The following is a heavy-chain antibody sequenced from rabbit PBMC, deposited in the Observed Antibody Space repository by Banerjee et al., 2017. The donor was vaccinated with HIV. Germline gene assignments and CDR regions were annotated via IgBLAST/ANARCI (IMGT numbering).Heavy chain of an antibody. V-gene: IGHV1S40*01. J-gene: IGHJ4*01. CDR1: GFDFSSYYY. Sequence: QSLEESGGDLVKPGASLTLTCKASGFDFSSYYYMCWVRQAPGKGLEWIACIYTSSGGTWYASWAKGRFTISKTSSTTVTLQMTSLTAAETATYFCARKDGSNYGYSFDLWGPGTLVTVS. CDR3: ARKDGSNYGYSFDL. D-gene: IGHD8-1*01. CDR2: IYTSSGGT.